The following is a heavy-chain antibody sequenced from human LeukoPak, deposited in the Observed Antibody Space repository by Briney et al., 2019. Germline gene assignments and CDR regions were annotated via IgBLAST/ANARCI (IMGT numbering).Heavy chain of an antibody. D-gene: IGHD2-2*01. CDR2: IRYDGSNK. CDR1: GFTFSSYG. CDR3: ANLGYCSSTSCYYYCYYMDV. J-gene: IGHJ6*03. V-gene: IGHV3-30*02. Sequence: GGSLRLSCAASGFTFSSYGMHWVRQAPGKGLEWVAFIRYDGSNKYYADSVKGRFTIARDNSKNTLYLQMNSLRAEDTAVYYCANLGYCSSTSCYYYCYYMDVWGKGTTVTVSS.